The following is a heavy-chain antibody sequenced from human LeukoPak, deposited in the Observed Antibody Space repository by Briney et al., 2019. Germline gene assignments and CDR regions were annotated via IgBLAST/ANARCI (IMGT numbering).Heavy chain of an antibody. CDR2: IYTSGST. D-gene: IGHD4/OR15-4a*01. CDR3: ARDPLTSDAFDI. V-gene: IGHV4-4*07. Sequence: SETLSLTCTVSGGSISRYYWSWIRQPAGKGLEWIGRIYTSGSTNYNPSLKSRVTMSVDTSKNQFSLKLSSVTAADTAVYYCARDPLTSDAFDIWGQGTMVTVSS. J-gene: IGHJ3*02. CDR1: GGSISRYY.